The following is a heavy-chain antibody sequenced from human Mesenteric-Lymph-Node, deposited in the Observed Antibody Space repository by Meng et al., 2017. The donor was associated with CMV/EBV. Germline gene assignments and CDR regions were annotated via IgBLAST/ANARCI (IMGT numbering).Heavy chain of an antibody. Sequence: GSLRLSCTVSGGSVSSGSYYWSWIRQPPGKGLEWIGYIYFSVSTNYNPSLKSRVTISVDTSKNQFSLKLSSVTAADTAVYYCAREGFYESSGLNWFEPWGQGTLVTVSS. D-gene: IGHD3-22*01. J-gene: IGHJ5*02. V-gene: IGHV4-61*01. CDR1: GGSVSSGSYY. CDR3: AREGFYESSGLNWFEP. CDR2: IYFSVST.